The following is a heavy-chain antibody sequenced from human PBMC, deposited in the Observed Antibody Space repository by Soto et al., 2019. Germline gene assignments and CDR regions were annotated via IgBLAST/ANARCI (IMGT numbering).Heavy chain of an antibody. Sequence: EVQLVESGGGLVQPGGSLRLSCTASGFTFSSFEMNWVRQAPGKGLEWVSYTSSSVSTIYYADSVKGRFTISRDNAKNSLYLQMNSLRAEDTAIYYCARGAVAGGPYYFDCWGQGTLVTVSS. CDR1: GFTFSSFE. V-gene: IGHV3-48*03. J-gene: IGHJ4*02. CDR2: TSSSVSTI. CDR3: ARGAVAGGPYYFDC. D-gene: IGHD6-6*01.